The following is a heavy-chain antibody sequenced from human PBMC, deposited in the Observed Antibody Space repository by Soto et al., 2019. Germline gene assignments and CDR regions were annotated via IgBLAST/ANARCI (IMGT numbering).Heavy chain of an antibody. V-gene: IGHV4-59*01. CDR3: ARTYYYGSGSYSYYYYYTDV. Sequence: SETLSLTCTVSGGSISSYYWSWIRQPPGKGLEWIGYIYYSGSTNYNPSLKSRVTISVDTSKNQFSLKLSSVTAADTAVYYCARTYYYGSGSYSYYYYYTDVWGKGTTVTVSS. J-gene: IGHJ6*03. CDR1: GGSISSYY. CDR2: IYYSGST. D-gene: IGHD3-10*01.